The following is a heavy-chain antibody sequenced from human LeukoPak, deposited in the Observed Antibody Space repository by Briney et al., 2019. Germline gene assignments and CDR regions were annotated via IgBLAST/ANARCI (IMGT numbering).Heavy chain of an antibody. CDR3: ARVGGIAARPPDY. V-gene: IGHV1-8*01. J-gene: IGHJ4*02. CDR2: MNPNSGNT. CDR1: GYTFTSYD. D-gene: IGHD6-6*01. Sequence: ASVKVPCKASGYTFTSYDINWVRQATGQGLEWMGWMNPNSGNTGYAQKFQGRVTITADESTSTAYMELSSLRSEDTAVYYCARVGGIAARPPDYWGQGTLVTVSS.